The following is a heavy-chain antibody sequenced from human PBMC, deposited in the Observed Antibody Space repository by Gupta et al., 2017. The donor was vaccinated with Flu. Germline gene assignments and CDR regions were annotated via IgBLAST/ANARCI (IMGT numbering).Heavy chain of an antibody. J-gene: IGHJ6*02. CDR3: ARDRLAMITGSYGLDV. V-gene: IGHV3-33*01. D-gene: IGHD3-16*01. CDR2: IRHDGTTK. Sequence: APGKGLEWVAVIRHDGTTKCYGDSVTGRFSVSRGNSKSTLYLQMNSLRAEDTAVYYCARDRLAMITGSYGLDVWGQGTTVTVSS.